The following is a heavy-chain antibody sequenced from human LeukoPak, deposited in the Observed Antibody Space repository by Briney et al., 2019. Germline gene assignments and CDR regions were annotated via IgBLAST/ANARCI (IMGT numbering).Heavy chain of an antibody. CDR2: IYTSGST. V-gene: IGHV4-4*07. CDR1: GGSISSYY. D-gene: IGHD6-19*01. Sequence: PSETLSLTCTVSGGSISSYYWSWIRQPAGKGLEWIGRIYTSGSTNYNPSLKSRVTMSADTSKNQFSLKLSSVTAADTAVYYCARVSEPYSSGWLDYWGQGTLVTVSS. CDR3: ARVSEPYSSGWLDY. J-gene: IGHJ4*02.